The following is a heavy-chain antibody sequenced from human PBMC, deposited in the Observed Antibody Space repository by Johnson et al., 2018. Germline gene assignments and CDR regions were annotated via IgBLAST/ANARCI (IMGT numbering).Heavy chain of an antibody. J-gene: IGHJ3*01. Sequence: QVQLVESGGGVVQPGRSLRLSCSASGFTFTSYGMHWVRQAPGKGLEWVAVISQDGRWQSYTNAVKGRFTFSRDNSKNTIYLQMNGLSPEDTAVYYCAREAGYNPISMTVDDAFDFWGQGTTVTGSS. V-gene: IGHV3-30*03. CDR1: GFTFTSYG. D-gene: IGHD5-18*01. CDR2: ISQDGRWQ. CDR3: AREAGYNPISMTVDDAFDF.